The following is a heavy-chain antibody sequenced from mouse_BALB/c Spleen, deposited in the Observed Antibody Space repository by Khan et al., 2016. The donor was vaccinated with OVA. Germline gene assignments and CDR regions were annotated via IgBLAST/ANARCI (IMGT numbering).Heavy chain of an antibody. V-gene: IGHV1-7*01. CDR3: ARDRIDY. CDR1: GYTFTSYW. Sequence: QVQLKESGAELAKPGASVKMSCKASGYTFTSYWMHWIKQRPGQGLEWIGYINPTSGYTDYNQKCKDKATLTADKSSSTAYMQLRSLTSDDSAVYYCARDRIDYWGQGTALTVSS. J-gene: IGHJ2*01. CDR2: INPTSGYT.